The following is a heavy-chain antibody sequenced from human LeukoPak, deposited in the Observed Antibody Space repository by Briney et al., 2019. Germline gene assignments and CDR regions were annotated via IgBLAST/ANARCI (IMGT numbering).Heavy chain of an antibody. Sequence: ASVKVSCKASGYTFTSYDINWVRQATGQGLEWMGWMNPNSGNTGYAQKFQGRVTMTSNTSISTAYMELSSLRSEDTAVYYCARTYYGSGSYYKRYFDYWGQGTLVTVSS. J-gene: IGHJ4*02. CDR2: MNPNSGNT. D-gene: IGHD3-10*01. V-gene: IGHV1-8*01. CDR1: GYTFTSYD. CDR3: ARTYYGSGSYYKRYFDY.